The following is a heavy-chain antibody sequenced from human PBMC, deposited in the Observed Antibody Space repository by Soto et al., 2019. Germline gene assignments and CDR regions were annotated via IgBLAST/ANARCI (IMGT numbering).Heavy chain of an antibody. J-gene: IGHJ4*02. V-gene: IGHV3-23*01. CDR2: ISGRGGST. Sequence: EVQLLESGGGLVQPGGSLKLSCAASGFTFSSNSMSWVRQAPGKGLEWVSGISGRGGSTYYANSVKGRFTISRDNSENMLYLQIYSLRAEDPAVYFCAKSRGDSWTTYYFDYWGQGTLITVSS. CDR1: GFTFSSNS. CDR3: AKSRGDSWTTYYFDY. D-gene: IGHD4-4*01.